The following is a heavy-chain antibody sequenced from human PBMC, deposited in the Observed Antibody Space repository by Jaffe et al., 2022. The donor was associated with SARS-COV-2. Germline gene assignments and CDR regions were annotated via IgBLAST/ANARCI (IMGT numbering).Heavy chain of an antibody. CDR1: GFTFSNAW. J-gene: IGHJ6*02. D-gene: IGHD3-16*02. V-gene: IGHV3-15*01. CDR2: IKSKTDGGTT. CDR3: TTGVAPGGLEDYDYVWGSYRYYYYYYGMDV. Sequence: EVQLVESGGGLVKPGGSLRLSCAASGFTFSNAWMSWVRQAPGKGLEWVGRIKSKTDGGTTDYAAPVKGRFTISRDDSKNTLYLQMNSLKTEDTAVYYCTTGVAPGGLEDYDYVWGSYRYYYYYYGMDVWGQGTTVTVSS.